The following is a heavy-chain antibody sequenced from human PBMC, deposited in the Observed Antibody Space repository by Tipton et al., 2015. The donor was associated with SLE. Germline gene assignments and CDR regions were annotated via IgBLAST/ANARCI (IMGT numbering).Heavy chain of an antibody. D-gene: IGHD3-3*01. CDR2: IHHSGNT. CDR1: GGSILGENYY. J-gene: IGHJ4*02. CDR3: ARGIFGGYPRGSYFDF. Sequence: TLSLTCSVSGGSILGENYYWAWIRQPPGKGLEWIGYIHHSGNTFYNPSLKGRTTISRDTSKSQFSLRLSSVTAADTAVYYCARGIFGGYPRGSYFDFWGQGTLVPVSP. V-gene: IGHV4-39*07.